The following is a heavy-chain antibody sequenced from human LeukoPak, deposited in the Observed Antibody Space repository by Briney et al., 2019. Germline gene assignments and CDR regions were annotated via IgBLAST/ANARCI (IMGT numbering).Heavy chain of an antibody. CDR3: ARVQIAYSYGLFDY. CDR2: IYYSGST. V-gene: IGHV4-59*01. J-gene: IGHJ4*02. Sequence: SETLSLTCTVSGXSISSYYGSWIRQPPGKGLEWIGYIYYSGSTNYNPSLKSRVTISVHTSKNQFSLKLSSVTAADTAVYYCARVQIAYSYGLFDYWGQGTLVTVSS. D-gene: IGHD5-18*01. CDR1: GXSISSYY.